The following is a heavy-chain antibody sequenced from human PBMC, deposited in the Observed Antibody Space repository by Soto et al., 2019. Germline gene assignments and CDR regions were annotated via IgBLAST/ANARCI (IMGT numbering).Heavy chain of an antibody. CDR3: AKNWGVATSSTAFEI. J-gene: IGHJ3*02. Sequence: EVQLLESGGDLVHPGGSLRLSCAASGFTFTNYAMSWVRQAPGKGLEWVSTIAGGGGSRDYADSVKGRFTISRDYSRNTLHLQMNILRAEDTAMYFCAKNWGVATSSTAFEIWGQGTMVTVSS. D-gene: IGHD6-13*01. CDR1: GFTFTNYA. CDR2: IAGGGGSR. V-gene: IGHV3-23*01.